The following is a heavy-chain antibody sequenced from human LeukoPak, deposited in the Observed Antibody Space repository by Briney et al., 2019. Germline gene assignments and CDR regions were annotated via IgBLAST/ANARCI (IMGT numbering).Heavy chain of an antibody. V-gene: IGHV3-7*01. Sequence: PGGSLRLSCAASGFTFSNYWMSWVRQAPGKGLEWVANINQDGSVKYCVDSVKGRFTISRDNAKNSLYLRVNSLRAEDTAIYYCARIGYSSSSMDYWGQGTLVTVSS. CDR3: ARIGYSSSSMDY. CDR2: INQDGSVK. J-gene: IGHJ4*02. D-gene: IGHD6-6*01. CDR1: GFTFSNYW.